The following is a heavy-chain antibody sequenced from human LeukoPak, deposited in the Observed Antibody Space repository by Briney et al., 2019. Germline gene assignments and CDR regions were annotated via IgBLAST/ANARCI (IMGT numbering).Heavy chain of an antibody. CDR2: MNPNSGNT. CDR1: GYTFTSYD. J-gene: IGHJ4*02. D-gene: IGHD3-22*01. V-gene: IGHV1-8*01. CDR3: ARNPLSFDYYDSSVLLAPGESDDY. Sequence: AASVKVSCKASGYTFTSYDINWVRQATGQGLEWMGWMNPNSGNTGYAQKFQGRVTMTRNTSISTAYMELSSLRSEDTAVYYCARNPLSFDYYDSSVLLAPGESDDYWGQGTLVTVSS.